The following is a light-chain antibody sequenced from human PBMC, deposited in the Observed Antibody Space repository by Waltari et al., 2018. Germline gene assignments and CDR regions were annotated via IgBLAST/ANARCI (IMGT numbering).Light chain of an antibody. CDR1: QSIFYSSNNKDY. J-gene: IGKJ2*01. CDR2: WAS. CDR3: QQYYSSPYT. V-gene: IGKV4-1*01. Sequence: DIVMTQSPDSLAVPLGERATIHGKSSQSIFYSSNNKDYHAWYQLKPGQPPKLLIYWASPRESGVPDRFSASGSGTDFTLTISRLQPEDVAIYYCQQYYSSPYTFGQGTRLEIK.